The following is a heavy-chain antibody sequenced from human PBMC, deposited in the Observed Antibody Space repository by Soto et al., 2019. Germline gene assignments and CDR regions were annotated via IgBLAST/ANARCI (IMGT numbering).Heavy chain of an antibody. Sequence: QVQLVESGGGVVQPGMSLKLSCVASGFTFSRDAMHWVRQLPDKGLEWVAVISYDGRHKYYADSVKGRFTISRDNSKNTVFVQMNSLRPEDTAVYYCARDRGNYLIANWFDPWGLGTLVTVSS. J-gene: IGHJ5*02. CDR3: ARDRGNYLIANWFDP. CDR2: ISYDGRHK. CDR1: GFTFSRDA. D-gene: IGHD3-16*02. V-gene: IGHV3-30*04.